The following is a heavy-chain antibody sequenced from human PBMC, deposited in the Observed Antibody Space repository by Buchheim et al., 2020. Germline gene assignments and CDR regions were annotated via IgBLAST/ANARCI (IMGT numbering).Heavy chain of an antibody. J-gene: IGHJ4*02. Sequence: QVQLVESGGGVVQPGRSLRLSCAASGFTFSSYAMHWVRQAPGKGLEWVALISYDGSNTYNADSVKGRFTISRDNSKNTLYLQMNHLRAEDTAVYYCSRDRMVRGVRRSQYDYWGQGTL. V-gene: IGHV3-30*04. CDR1: GFTFSSYA. D-gene: IGHD3-10*01. CDR3: SRDRMVRGVRRSQYDY. CDR2: ISYDGSNT.